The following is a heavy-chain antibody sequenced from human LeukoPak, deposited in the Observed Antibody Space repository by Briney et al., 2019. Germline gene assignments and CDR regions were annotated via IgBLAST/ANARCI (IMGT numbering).Heavy chain of an antibody. CDR1: RGSISSYY. Sequence: PSETLSLTCTVSRGSISSYYWSWIRQPPGKGLEWIGYIYYSGSTNYNPSLKSRVTISVDTSKNQFSLKLSSVTAADTAVYYCARGGLAAAGTDFGYWGQGTLVTVSS. CDR3: ARGGLAAAGTDFGY. CDR2: IYYSGST. V-gene: IGHV4-59*01. J-gene: IGHJ4*02. D-gene: IGHD6-13*01.